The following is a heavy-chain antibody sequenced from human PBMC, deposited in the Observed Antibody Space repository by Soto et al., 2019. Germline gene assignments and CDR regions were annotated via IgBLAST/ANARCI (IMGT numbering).Heavy chain of an antibody. CDR3: ARYSRDFDY. CDR1: GYTFTTYA. J-gene: IGHJ4*02. V-gene: IGHV1-18*01. D-gene: IGHD2-15*01. CDR2: ISAYNGNT. Sequence: EASVKVSCKDSGYTFTTYAISWVRQAPGQGLEWMGWISAYNGNTNYAQKFQGRVTMATDTSTSTAYMELRSLRSDDTAVYYCARYSRDFDYWGQGTLVTVSS.